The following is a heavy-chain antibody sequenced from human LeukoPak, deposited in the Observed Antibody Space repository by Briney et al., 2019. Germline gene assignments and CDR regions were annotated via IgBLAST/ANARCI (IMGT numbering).Heavy chain of an antibody. CDR1: GFIFSSYG. V-gene: IGHV3-30*02. CDR3: AKDPRRQVTDWYFHV. J-gene: IGHJ2*01. D-gene: IGHD1-14*01. Sequence: GGSLRLSCAASGFIFSSYGMHWVRQAPGKGLEWVSFIRFDGGNQDHADSVKGRFTISRDNSKNTLYLQMNSLRVEDTAVYYCAKDPRRQVTDWYFHVWGRGTLVTVSS. CDR2: IRFDGGNQ.